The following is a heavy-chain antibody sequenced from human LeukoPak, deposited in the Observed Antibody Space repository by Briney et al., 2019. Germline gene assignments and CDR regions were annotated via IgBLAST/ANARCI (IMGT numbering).Heavy chain of an antibody. J-gene: IGHJ4*02. CDR1: GYTFTSYY. CDR3: ARGASDSSGYRSPADFDY. V-gene: IGHV1-46*01. Sequence: GASVKVSCKASGYTFTSYYMHWVRQAPGQGLEWMGIINPSGGSTSYAQKFQGRVTMTRDTSTSTVHMELSSLRSEDTAVYYCARGASDSSGYRSPADFDYWGQGTLVTVSS. CDR2: INPSGGST. D-gene: IGHD3-22*01.